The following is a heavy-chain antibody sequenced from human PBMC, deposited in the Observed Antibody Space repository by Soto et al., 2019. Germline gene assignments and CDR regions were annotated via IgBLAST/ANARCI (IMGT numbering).Heavy chain of an antibody. Sequence: QVQLVQSGAEVKKPGSSVKVSCKASGGTFSSYNISWVRQAPGQGLEWMGRIIPILGIANYAQKFQGRVTITADKSTSTAYMELSSLRSEDTSVYYCSRREGGGGDYWGQGTLVTVSS. CDR3: SRREGGGGDY. CDR2: IIPILGIA. J-gene: IGHJ4*02. CDR1: GGTFSSYN. V-gene: IGHV1-69*02. D-gene: IGHD1-26*01.